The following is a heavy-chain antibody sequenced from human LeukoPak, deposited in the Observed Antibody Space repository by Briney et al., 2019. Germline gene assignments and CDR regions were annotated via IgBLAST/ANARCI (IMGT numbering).Heavy chain of an antibody. V-gene: IGHV4-39*01. D-gene: IGHD4-23*01. CDR1: GGSISSSSYY. CDR2: IYYSGST. J-gene: IGHJ4*02. CDR3: ARGWQLSDYFDY. Sequence: SETLSLTCTVSGGSISSSSYYWGWIRQPPGKGLEWIGTIYYSGSTYQNLSLKSRVTISKDTSKNQFSLKLSFVTAADTAVYFCARGWQLSDYFDYWGQGTLVTVSS.